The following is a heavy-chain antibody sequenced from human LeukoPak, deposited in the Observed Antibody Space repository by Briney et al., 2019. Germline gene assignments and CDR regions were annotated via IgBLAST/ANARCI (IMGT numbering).Heavy chain of an antibody. CDR1: AFTFSGYS. D-gene: IGHD6-19*01. CDR3: SSKPSCSD. CDR2: TSNSSSYL. V-gene: IGHV3-21*01. J-gene: IGHJ4*02. Sequence: GSLRLTAAASAFTFSGYSMNWVRQAPGQGLEWVSSTSNSSSYLYYADSVKGRFTISRDNANNPLYLQINSPEHKDTSLCYSSSKPSCSDWGQGTLVTVSS.